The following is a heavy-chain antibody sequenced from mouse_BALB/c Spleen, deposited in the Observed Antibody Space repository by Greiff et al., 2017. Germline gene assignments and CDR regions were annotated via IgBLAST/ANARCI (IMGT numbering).Heavy chain of an antibody. CDR2: ISYSGST. CDR1: GYSITSDYA. Sequence: EVKLQESGPGLVKPSQSLSLTCTVTGYSITSDYAWNWIRQFPGNKLEWMGYISYSGSTSYNPSLKSRISITRDTSKNQFFLQLNSVTTEDTATYYCAGSSYEGYFDYWGQGTTLTVSS. V-gene: IGHV3-2*02. J-gene: IGHJ2*01. D-gene: IGHD1-1*01. CDR3: AGSSYEGYFDY.